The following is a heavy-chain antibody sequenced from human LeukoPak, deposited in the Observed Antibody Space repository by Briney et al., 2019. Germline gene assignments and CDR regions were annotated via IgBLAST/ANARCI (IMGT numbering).Heavy chain of an antibody. CDR1: GYTFTGYY. CDR3: ARVANDFWSGRPDDAFDI. J-gene: IGHJ3*02. CDR2: INPNSGGT. Sequence: ASVKVSCKASGYTFTGYYMDWVRQAPGQGLEWMGWINPNSGGTNYAQKFQGRVTMTRDTSISTAYMELSRLRSDDTAVYYCARVANDFWSGRPDDAFDIWGQGTMVTVSS. D-gene: IGHD3-3*01. V-gene: IGHV1-2*02.